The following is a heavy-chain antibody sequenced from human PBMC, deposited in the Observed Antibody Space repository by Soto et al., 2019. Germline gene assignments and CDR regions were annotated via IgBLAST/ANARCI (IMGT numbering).Heavy chain of an antibody. CDR3: ARVRGGGSEYFFDY. V-gene: IGHV1-46*01. D-gene: IGHD2-15*01. CDR2: INPSGGTT. Sequence: QVQLVQSGAEVKKPGASVKVSCKASGYTFTRYNVHWVRRAPGQGLEWMAIINPSGGTTYYVQKFEGRVTLTTDTSTSTVYMELSSLRSDDTAVYYCARVRGGGSEYFFDYWGQGTLVTVSS. CDR1: GYTFTRYN. J-gene: IGHJ4*02.